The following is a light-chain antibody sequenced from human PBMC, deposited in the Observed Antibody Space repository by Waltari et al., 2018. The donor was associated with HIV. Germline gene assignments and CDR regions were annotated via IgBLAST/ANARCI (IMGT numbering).Light chain of an antibody. CDR1: SGDVGGYNY. CDR3: CSYAGSYTLI. Sequence: QSALTQPRSVSGSPGQPVTISCTGSSGDVGGYNYVSWYQHHPGKAPRLMLYDVTKRPSGVPDRFSGSKSGNTASLTISGLQAEDEADYYCCSYAGSYTLIFGGGTQLTVL. V-gene: IGLV2-11*01. CDR2: DVT. J-gene: IGLJ2*01.